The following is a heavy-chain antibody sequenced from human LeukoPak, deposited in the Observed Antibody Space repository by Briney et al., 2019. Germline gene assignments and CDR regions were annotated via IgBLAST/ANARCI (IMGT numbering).Heavy chain of an antibody. J-gene: IGHJ5*02. CDR2: INHSGST. CDR3: ATAIQSWLDP. Sequence: SETLSLTCAVYGGSFSGYYWSWIRQPPGQGLEWIGEINHSGSTNYNPSLKSRVTISVDTSKNQFSLNLSSVTAADTAVYYCATAIQSWLDPWGQGTLVTVSS. V-gene: IGHV4-34*01. CDR1: GGSFSGYY.